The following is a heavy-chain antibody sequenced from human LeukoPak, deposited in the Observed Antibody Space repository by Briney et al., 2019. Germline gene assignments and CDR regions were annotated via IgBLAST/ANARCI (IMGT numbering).Heavy chain of an antibody. CDR2: ISGSGGST. J-gene: IGHJ4*02. V-gene: IGHV3-23*01. D-gene: IGHD3-10*01. CDR1: GFTSSSYA. CDR3: AKVRTMVRGVLKSPFDY. Sequence: GGSLRLSCAASGFTSSSYAMSWVRQAPGKGLEWVSAISGSGGSTYYADSVKGRFTISRDNSKNTLYLQMNSLRAEDTAVYYCAKVRTMVRGVLKSPFDYWGQGTLVTVSS.